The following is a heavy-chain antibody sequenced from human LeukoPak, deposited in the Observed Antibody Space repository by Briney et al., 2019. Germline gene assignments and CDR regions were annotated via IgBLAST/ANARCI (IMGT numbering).Heavy chain of an antibody. V-gene: IGHV3-7*05. D-gene: IGHD3-10*01. J-gene: IGHJ4*02. CDR2: IKKDGSEK. Sequence: GGSLRLSCAASGFPFSTYWMSWVRQAPGKWLEWVANIKKDGSEKYYVDSVKGRFTISRDNAKNSLYLQMNSLRAEDTAVYYCASQSSGLFAYWGQGTLVTVSS. CDR3: ASQSSGLFAY. CDR1: GFPFSTYW.